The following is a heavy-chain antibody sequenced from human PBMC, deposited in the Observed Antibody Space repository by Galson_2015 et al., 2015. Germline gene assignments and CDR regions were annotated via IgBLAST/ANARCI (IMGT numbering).Heavy chain of an antibody. D-gene: IGHD1-26*01. CDR3: ARLHPGDSGSYSGAFDI. CDR2: ISAYNGNT. J-gene: IGHJ3*02. Sequence: SVKVSCKASGYTFTSYGISWVRQAPGQGLEWMGWISAYNGNTNYAQKLQGRVTMTTDTSTSTAYMELRSLRSDDTAVYYCARLHPGDSGSYSGAFDIWGQGTMVTVSS. CDR1: GYTFTSYG. V-gene: IGHV1-18*01.